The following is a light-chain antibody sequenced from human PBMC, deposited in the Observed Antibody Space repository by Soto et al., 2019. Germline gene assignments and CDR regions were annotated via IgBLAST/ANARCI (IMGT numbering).Light chain of an antibody. CDR2: GNN. J-gene: IGLJ3*02. CDR3: QSYDSSLSVWV. CDR1: SSNIGAGYD. V-gene: IGLV1-40*01. Sequence: QSVLTQPPSVSGAPGQRVTISCTGSSSNIGAGYDVHWYHQLPGTAPKLLIYGNNNRPSGVPDRFSGSRSGTSASLAITGLQAEYEADYYCQSYDSSLSVWVFGGGTKLTVL.